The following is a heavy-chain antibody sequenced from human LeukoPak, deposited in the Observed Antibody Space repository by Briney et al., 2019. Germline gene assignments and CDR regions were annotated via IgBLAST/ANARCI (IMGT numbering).Heavy chain of an antibody. D-gene: IGHD3-10*01. Sequence: SVKVSCKASGGTFSSYAISWVRQAPGQGLEWMGGIIPIFGTANYAQKFQGRVTITADESTSTAYMELSSLRSEDTAVYYCARDYYGSGSYYRSDAFDIWGQGTIVTVSS. J-gene: IGHJ3*02. CDR2: IIPIFGTA. V-gene: IGHV1-69*13. CDR3: ARDYYGSGSYYRSDAFDI. CDR1: GGTFSSYA.